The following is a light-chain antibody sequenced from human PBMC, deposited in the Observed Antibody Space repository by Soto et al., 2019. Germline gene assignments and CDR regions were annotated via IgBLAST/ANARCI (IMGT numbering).Light chain of an antibody. CDR2: GAS. V-gene: IGKV3-20*01. CDR1: QSVSSIY. CDR3: QQYGNSRT. Sequence: ESVLTQSRGTLSLSPGERATLSCRASQSVSSIYLAWYQQKPGQAPRLLIYGASSRATGSPDRFSGSGSGTDFTLTISRLEPEDFAVYYCQQYGNSRTFGQGTKVDI. J-gene: IGKJ1*01.